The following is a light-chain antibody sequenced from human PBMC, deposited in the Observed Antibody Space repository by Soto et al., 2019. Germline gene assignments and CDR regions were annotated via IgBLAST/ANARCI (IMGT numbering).Light chain of an antibody. CDR1: QGISSW. CDR2: GAS. CDR3: QHYHSYPLT. Sequence: DIQMTQSPSSLSASVGDRVTITCRASQGISSWLAWYQQKPEKAPKSLIYGASNLPSGVPSRFSGSASGTDFTLTISNLQSEDFATDYCQHYHSYPLTFGGVTKVEIK. J-gene: IGKJ4*01. V-gene: IGKV1D-16*01.